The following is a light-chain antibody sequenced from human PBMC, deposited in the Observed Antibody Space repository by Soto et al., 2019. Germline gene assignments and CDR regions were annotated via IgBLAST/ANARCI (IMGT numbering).Light chain of an antibody. Sequence: EIVLTQSPGTLSLSPGERATLSCRASQSVSNNYLAWYQQKPGQAPRRLIFGASGRATGIPDRFSGSGSGTDFTLTISRLEPEDFAVYYCQQHGTSPTFGQGTKVEIK. CDR3: QQHGTSPT. V-gene: IGKV3-20*01. CDR2: GAS. J-gene: IGKJ1*01. CDR1: QSVSNNY.